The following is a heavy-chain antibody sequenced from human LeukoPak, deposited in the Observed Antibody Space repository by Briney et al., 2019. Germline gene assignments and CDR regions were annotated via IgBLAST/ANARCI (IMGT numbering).Heavy chain of an antibody. CDR3: ARARIAAAGDWFDP. V-gene: IGHV4-4*02. J-gene: IGHJ5*02. Sequence: SETLSLTCAVSGGSISSSNWWSWVRQPPGKGLEGIGEIYHSGSTNYNPSLKSRATISVDKSKNQFSLKLSSVPAADTAVYYCARARIAAAGDWFDPWGQGTLVTVSS. D-gene: IGHD6-13*01. CDR1: GGSISSSNW. CDR2: IYHSGST.